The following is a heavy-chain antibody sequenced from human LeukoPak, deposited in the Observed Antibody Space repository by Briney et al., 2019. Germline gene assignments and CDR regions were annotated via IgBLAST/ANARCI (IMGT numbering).Heavy chain of an antibody. V-gene: IGHV1-18*01. CDR2: ISAYNGNT. CDR3: ARDYYDSSGYFLRGDY. CDR1: GYTFTSYG. J-gene: IGHJ4*02. D-gene: IGHD3-22*01. Sequence: ASVTVSCKASGYTFTSYGISWVRQAPGQGLEWMGWISAYNGNTNYAQKLQGRVTMTTDTSTSTAYMELRSLRSDDTAVYYCARDYYDSSGYFLRGDYWGQGTLVTVSS.